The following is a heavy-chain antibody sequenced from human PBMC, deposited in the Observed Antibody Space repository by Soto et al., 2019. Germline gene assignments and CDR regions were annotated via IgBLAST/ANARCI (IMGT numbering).Heavy chain of an antibody. J-gene: IGHJ6*02. CDR1: GGSISSSSYY. CDR2: IYYSGNT. Sequence: QLQLQESGPGLVKPSETLSLTCTVSGGSISSSSYYWGWIRQPPGKGLEWIGSIYYSGNTYYNPSLKSRVTITVETSKNQFSLKMSFVTAADTAVYYCACIFSGGYGYGFYYYGMDVWGQGTTVTVSS. D-gene: IGHD5-18*01. V-gene: IGHV4-39*01. CDR3: ACIFSGGYGYGFYYYGMDV.